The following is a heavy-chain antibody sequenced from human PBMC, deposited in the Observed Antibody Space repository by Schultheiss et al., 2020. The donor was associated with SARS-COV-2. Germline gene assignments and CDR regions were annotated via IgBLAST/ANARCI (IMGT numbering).Heavy chain of an antibody. CDR3: ARDGPTGYYYYGMDV. Sequence: AGSLRLSCAASGFTFSSYWMHWVRQAPGKGLVWVSRINSDGSSTSYADSVKGRFTISRDNAKNTLYLQMNSLRAEDTAVYYCARDGPTGYYYYGMDVWGQGTTVTVSS. J-gene: IGHJ6*02. CDR1: GFTFSSYW. CDR2: INSDGSST. V-gene: IGHV3-74*01.